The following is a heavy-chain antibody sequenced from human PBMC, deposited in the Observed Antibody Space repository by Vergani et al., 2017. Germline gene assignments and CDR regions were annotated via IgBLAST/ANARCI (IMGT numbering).Heavy chain of an antibody. CDR2: SSSSSSTI. Sequence: EVQLVESGGGLVQPGGSLRLSCAASGFTFSSYSMNWVRQAPGKGLEWVSYSSSSSSTIYYADSVKGRFTISRDNAKNSLYLQMNSLRAEDTAVYYCARAPGYCSSTSCYDYYYYYMDVWGKGTTVTVSS. CDR1: GFTFSSYS. D-gene: IGHD2-2*03. J-gene: IGHJ6*03. V-gene: IGHV3-48*01. CDR3: ARAPGYCSSTSCYDYYYYYMDV.